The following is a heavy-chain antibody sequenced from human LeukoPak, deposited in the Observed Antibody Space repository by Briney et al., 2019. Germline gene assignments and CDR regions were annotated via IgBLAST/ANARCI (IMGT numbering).Heavy chain of an antibody. J-gene: IGHJ4*02. D-gene: IGHD6-19*01. CDR3: ARAYSSGWYGAGSGFDY. CDR1: GFTFSSYS. Sequence: GGSLRLSCAASGFTFSSYSMNWVRQAPGEGLEWVSSISSSSSYIYYADSVKGRFTISRDNAKNSLYLQMNSLRAEDTAVYYCARAYSSGWYGAGSGFDYWGQGTLVTVSS. CDR2: ISSSSSYI. V-gene: IGHV3-21*01.